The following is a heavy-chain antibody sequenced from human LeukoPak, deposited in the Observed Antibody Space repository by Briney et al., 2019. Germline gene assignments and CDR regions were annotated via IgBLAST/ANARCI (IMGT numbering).Heavy chain of an antibody. Sequence: PGGSLRLSCAASGFIFSTSWMYWVRQAPGKGLVWVSRIGPDGTDTRYADPVKGRFTISRDNAENTLYLQMNSLRAEDTAVYYCASYYWGNWMDAWGQGTLVTVSS. CDR3: ASYYWGNWMDA. CDR2: IGPDGTDT. V-gene: IGHV3-74*01. CDR1: GFIFSTSW. J-gene: IGHJ5*02. D-gene: IGHD3-10*01.